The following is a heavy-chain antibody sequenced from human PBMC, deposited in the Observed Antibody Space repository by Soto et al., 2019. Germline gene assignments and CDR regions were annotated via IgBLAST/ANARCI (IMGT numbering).Heavy chain of an antibody. CDR1: GGSFSGYY. J-gene: IGHJ5*02. D-gene: IGHD3-9*01. V-gene: IGHV4-34*01. Sequence: ETLSLTCAVYGGSFSGYYWSWIRQPPGKGLEWVGEINHSGSTNYNPSLKSRVTISVDTSKNQFSLKLSSVTAADTAVYYCAKGLRYFDWLTRPPNWFDPWGQGTLVTVSS. CDR3: AKGLRYFDWLTRPPNWFDP. CDR2: INHSGST.